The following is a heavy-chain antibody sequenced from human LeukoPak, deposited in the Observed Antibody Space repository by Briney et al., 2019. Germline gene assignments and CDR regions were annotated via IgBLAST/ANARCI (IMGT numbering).Heavy chain of an antibody. D-gene: IGHD3-10*01. V-gene: IGHV3-21*01. Sequence: GSLRLSCAASGFTFSSYSMNWVRQAPGTGLEWVSSISSSSSYIYYADSVQGRFTVSRDNAKNSLYLQMNSLRAEDTAVYYCARDAYGSGSYPFDYWGQGTLVTVSS. J-gene: IGHJ4*02. CDR2: ISSSSSYI. CDR1: GFTFSSYS. CDR3: ARDAYGSGSYPFDY.